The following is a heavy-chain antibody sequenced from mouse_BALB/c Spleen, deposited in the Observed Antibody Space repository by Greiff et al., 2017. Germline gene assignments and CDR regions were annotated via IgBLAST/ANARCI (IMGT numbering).Heavy chain of an antibody. Sequence: EVKLVESGGGLVQPGGSMKLSCVASGFTFSNYWMNWVRQSPEKGLEWVAEIRLKSNNYATHYAESVKGRFTISRDDSKSSVYLQMNNLRAEDTGIYYCTRSTTAHYWYFDVWGAGTTVTVSS. CDR3: TRSTTAHYWYFDV. CDR2: IRLKSNNYAT. CDR1: GFTFSNYW. V-gene: IGHV6-6*02. D-gene: IGHD1-2*01. J-gene: IGHJ1*01.